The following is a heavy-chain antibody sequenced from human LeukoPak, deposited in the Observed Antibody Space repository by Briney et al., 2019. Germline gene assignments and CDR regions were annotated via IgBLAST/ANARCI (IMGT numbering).Heavy chain of an antibody. J-gene: IGHJ4*02. D-gene: IGHD3-22*01. CDR3: ARDYYDSSGYLPFYFDY. V-gene: IGHV4-34*01. CDR1: GGSFSGYY. Sequence: SETLSLTCAVYGGSFSGYYWSWIRQPPGEGLEWIGEINHSGSTNYNPSLKSRVTISVDTSKNQFSLKLSSVTAADTAVYYCARDYYDSSGYLPFYFDYWGQGTLVTVSS. CDR2: INHSGST.